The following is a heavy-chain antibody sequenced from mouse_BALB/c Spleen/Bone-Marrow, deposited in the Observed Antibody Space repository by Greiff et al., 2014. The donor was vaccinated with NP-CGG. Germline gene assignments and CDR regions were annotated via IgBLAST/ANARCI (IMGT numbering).Heavy chain of an antibody. Sequence: VQLKESGGGLVQPGGSLRLSCATSGFTFTDYYMSWVRQPPGKALEWLGFIRNKANGYTTGYSASVKGRFTISRDNSQSILYLQMNTLRAEDSATYYCARDDYGRGYWGQGTTLTVSS. J-gene: IGHJ2*01. CDR3: ARDDYGRGY. CDR1: GFTFTDYY. D-gene: IGHD1-1*01. CDR2: IRNKANGYTT. V-gene: IGHV7-3*02.